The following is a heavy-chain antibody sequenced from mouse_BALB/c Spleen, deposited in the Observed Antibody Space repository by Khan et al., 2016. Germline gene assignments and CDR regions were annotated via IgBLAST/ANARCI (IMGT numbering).Heavy chain of an antibody. CDR1: GYTFSSYW. Sequence: QVQLQQPGAELMKPGASVKISCKATGYTFSSYWIEWVKQRPGHGLEWIGEILPGSGSTNYNEKFKGKATFTADTSSNTAYMQLSSLTSEDSAVYYCARLCYAMYYWGQGTSVTVSS. CDR3: ARLCYAMYY. V-gene: IGHV1-9*01. J-gene: IGHJ4*01. D-gene: IGHD1-1*02. CDR2: ILPGSGST.